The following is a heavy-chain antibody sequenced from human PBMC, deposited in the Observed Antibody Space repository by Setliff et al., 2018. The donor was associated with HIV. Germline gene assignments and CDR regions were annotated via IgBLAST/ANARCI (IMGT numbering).Heavy chain of an antibody. V-gene: IGHV4-39*02. J-gene: IGHJ6*03. CDR3: ARDRRGYYYGSGSCYMGV. CDR2: IDYNEIT. D-gene: IGHD3-10*01. CDR1: GDSVSRSNYY. Sequence: LSLTCTVSGDSVSRSNYYWAWIRQPPGKGLEWIGSIDYNEITYYNPSLKSRVTLSVDTPKNQFSLKLSSVTAADTAVYYCARDRRGYYYGSGSCYMGVWGTGTTVTVSS.